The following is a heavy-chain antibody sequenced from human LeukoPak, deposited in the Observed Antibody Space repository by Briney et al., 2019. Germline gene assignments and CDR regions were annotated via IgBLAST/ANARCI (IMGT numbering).Heavy chain of an antibody. V-gene: IGHV1-2*06. J-gene: IGHJ3*02. Sequence: GASVKVSCKASGYTLTAYYLHWLRQAPGQGLEWMGRINPNSGGTTYAQKFQGRVTMTRDTSIGTAYMELSSLRSDDTAVYYCARPYFESSGLYVDAFDIWGQGTMVTVSS. D-gene: IGHD3-22*01. CDR3: ARPYFESSGLYVDAFDI. CDR2: INPNSGGT. CDR1: GYTLTAYY.